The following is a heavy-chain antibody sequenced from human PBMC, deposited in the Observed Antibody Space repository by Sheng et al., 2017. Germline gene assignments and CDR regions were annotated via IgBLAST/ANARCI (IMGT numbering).Heavy chain of an antibody. Sequence: QVQLVESGGGVVQPGGSLRLSCAASGFTFSSYGMHWVRQAPGKGLEWVAFIRYDGNNKYYTDSVKGRFTISRDNSLYLQMNSLRAEDTAVYYCAKDSSHGYYYMDVWGKGTTVTVSS. CDR2: IRYDGNNK. D-gene: IGHD6-6*01. V-gene: IGHV3-30*02. CDR1: GFTFSSYG. J-gene: IGHJ6*03. CDR3: AKDSSHGYYYMDV.